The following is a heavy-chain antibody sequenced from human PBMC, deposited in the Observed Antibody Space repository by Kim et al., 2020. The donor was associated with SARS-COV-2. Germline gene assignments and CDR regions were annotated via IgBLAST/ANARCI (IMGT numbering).Heavy chain of an antibody. V-gene: IGHV6-1*01. J-gene: IGHJ5*02. CDR1: GDSVSSNSAA. Sequence: SQTLSLTCAISGDSVSSNSAAWNWIRQSPSRGLEWLGRTYYRSKWYNDYAVSVKSRITINPDTSKNQFSLQLNSVTPEDTAVYYCARDPGYSSSWSSEDWFDPWGQGTLVTVSS. D-gene: IGHD6-13*01. CDR2: TYYRSKWYN. CDR3: ARDPGYSSSWSSEDWFDP.